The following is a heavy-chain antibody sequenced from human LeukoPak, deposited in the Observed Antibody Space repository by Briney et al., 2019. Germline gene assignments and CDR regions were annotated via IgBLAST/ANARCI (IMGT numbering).Heavy chain of an antibody. CDR2: IYYTGNT. D-gene: IGHD1-26*01. V-gene: IGHV4-39*01. Sequence: SETLSLTCAVSGASISGSGYYLGWIRQSPGKGLEWIGNIYYTGNTYYNASLQSRVTISIDTSENQFSLRLNSVTAADTAMYYCVRSGGYGLIDYWGPGTLVTVSS. CDR1: GASISGSGYY. J-gene: IGHJ4*02. CDR3: VRSGGYGLIDY.